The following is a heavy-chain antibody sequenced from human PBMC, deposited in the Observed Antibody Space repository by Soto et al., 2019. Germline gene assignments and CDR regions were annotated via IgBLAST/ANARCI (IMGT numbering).Heavy chain of an antibody. J-gene: IGHJ5*02. Sequence: QGQLVQSGAEVKKPGSSVKVSCKASGGTFSSYAISWVRQAPGQGLEWMGGIIPIFGTANYAQKFQGRVTITADESTSTAYMELSSLRSEDTAVYYCARDIVVVPAATASHWFDPWGQGTLVTVSS. CDR1: GGTFSSYA. D-gene: IGHD2-2*01. V-gene: IGHV1-69*01. CDR3: ARDIVVVPAATASHWFDP. CDR2: IIPIFGTA.